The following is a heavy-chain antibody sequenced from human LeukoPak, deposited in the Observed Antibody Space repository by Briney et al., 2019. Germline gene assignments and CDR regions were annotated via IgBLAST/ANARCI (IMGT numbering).Heavy chain of an antibody. J-gene: IGHJ4*02. CDR2: INPNSGGT. V-gene: IGHV1-2*02. CDR1: GYTFTGYY. Sequence: ASVKVSCKASGYTFTGYYMHWVRQAPGQGLEWMGWINPNSGGTNYAQKFQGRVTMTRDTSISTAYMELSRLRSDDTAVYYCARDREYYDSSGYYFPDYWGQGTLVTVSS. CDR3: ARDREYYDSSGYYFPDY. D-gene: IGHD3-22*01.